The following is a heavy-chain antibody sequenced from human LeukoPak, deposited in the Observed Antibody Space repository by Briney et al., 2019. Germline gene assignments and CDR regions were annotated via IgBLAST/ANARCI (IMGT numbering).Heavy chain of an antibody. V-gene: IGHV1-69*05. CDR2: IIPIFGTA. CDR3: ARGVRYYYYYMDV. J-gene: IGHJ6*03. Sequence: ASVKVSCKASGGTFSSYAISWVRQAPGQGLEWMGGIIPIFGTANYAQKFQGRVTMTRNTSISTAYMELSSLRSEDTAVYYCARGVRYYYYYMDVWGKGTTVTISS. CDR1: GGTFSSYA.